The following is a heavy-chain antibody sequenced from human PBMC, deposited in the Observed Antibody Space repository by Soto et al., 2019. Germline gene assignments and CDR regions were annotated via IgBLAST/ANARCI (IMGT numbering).Heavy chain of an antibody. Sequence: GGSLRLSCAGSGFTFSNHWMNWLRQAPGKWLEWVANIKADGSEKYYVDSVKGRFTISRDNAKNSLYLQMNSLRAEDTAVYYCARARGVDSWGQGXLVTVSS. CDR3: ARARGVDS. CDR2: IKADGSEK. J-gene: IGHJ5*01. CDR1: GFTFSNHW. D-gene: IGHD3-16*01. V-gene: IGHV3-7*03.